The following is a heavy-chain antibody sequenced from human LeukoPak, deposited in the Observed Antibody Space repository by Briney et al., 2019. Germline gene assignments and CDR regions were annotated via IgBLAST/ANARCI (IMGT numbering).Heavy chain of an antibody. V-gene: IGHV4-4*07. CDR3: AGDFWSGYYFRD. D-gene: IGHD3-3*01. Sequence: SETLSLTCTVSGGSISSYYWSWIRQPAGKGLEWIGRIYTSGSTNYNPSLKSRVTISVDTSKNQFSLKLNSVTAADTAVYYCAGDFWSGYYFRDWGQGTLVTVSS. J-gene: IGHJ4*02. CDR2: IYTSGST. CDR1: GGSISSYY.